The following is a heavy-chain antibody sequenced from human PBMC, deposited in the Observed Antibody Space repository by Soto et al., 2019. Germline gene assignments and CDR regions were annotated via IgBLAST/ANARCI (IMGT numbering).Heavy chain of an antibody. CDR2: ISAYNGNT. CDR1: GYTFTSYG. CDR3: ASGPARGYSSSWYLGY. J-gene: IGHJ4*02. D-gene: IGHD6-13*01. Sequence: QVQLVQSGAEVKKPGASVKVSCKASGYTFTSYGISWVRQAPGQGLEWMGWISAYNGNTNYAQKLQGRVTMTTDTTTSNAYMELRSLRSDDTAGYYCASGPARGYSSSWYLGYWGQGTLVTVSS. V-gene: IGHV1-18*01.